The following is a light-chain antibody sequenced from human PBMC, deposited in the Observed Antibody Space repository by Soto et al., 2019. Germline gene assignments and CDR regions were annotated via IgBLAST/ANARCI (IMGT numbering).Light chain of an antibody. CDR1: QSISSN. CDR3: QQYNSWPLT. J-gene: IGKJ4*01. Sequence: ETVMTQSPATLSVSPGERVTLSCRASQSISSNLAWYQQKPGQAPRLLIYGASTRATDIPARFSGSGSGTDFTLTVSSLQSEDFAVYSCQQYNSWPLTFGGGTKVDIK. CDR2: GAS. V-gene: IGKV3-15*01.